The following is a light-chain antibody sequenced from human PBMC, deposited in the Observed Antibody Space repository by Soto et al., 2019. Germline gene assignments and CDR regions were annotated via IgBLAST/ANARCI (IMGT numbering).Light chain of an antibody. CDR1: SSDVGGYNY. V-gene: IGLV2-8*01. J-gene: IGLJ1*01. CDR3: TSYAGGNNV. Sequence: QSALTQPPSASGSPGQSVTISCTGTSSDVGGYNYVSWYQQHPGKVPKLMVYEVNKRPSGVPDRFSGSKSGNTASLTVSGLWAADDADYYCTSYAGGNNVFGTGTKLTVL. CDR2: EVN.